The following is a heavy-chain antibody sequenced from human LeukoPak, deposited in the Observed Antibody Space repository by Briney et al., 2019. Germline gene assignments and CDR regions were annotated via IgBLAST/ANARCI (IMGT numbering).Heavy chain of an antibody. CDR1: GFTFSSYW. CDR3: AKDYCSGGSCYSDY. V-gene: IGHV3-74*01. Sequence: PGGSLRLSCAASGFTFSSYWMHWVRQAPGKGLVWVSRINSDGSSTSYADSVKGRFTISRDNSKNTLYLQMNSLRAEDTAVYYCAKDYCSGGSCYSDYWGQGILVTVSS. CDR2: INSDGSST. D-gene: IGHD2-15*01. J-gene: IGHJ4*02.